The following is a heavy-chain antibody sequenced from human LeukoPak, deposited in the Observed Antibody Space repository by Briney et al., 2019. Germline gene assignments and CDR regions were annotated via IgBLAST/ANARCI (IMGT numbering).Heavy chain of an antibody. CDR2: IYHSGST. V-gene: IGHV4-34*01. D-gene: IGHD3-3*01. Sequence: KPSETLSLTCAVYGGSFSGYYWSWIRQPPGKGLEWIGEIYHSGSTNYNPSLKSRVTISVDTSKNQFSLKLSSVTAADTAVYYCARRDDSVFDYWGQGTLVTVSS. J-gene: IGHJ4*02. CDR1: GGSFSGYY. CDR3: ARRDDSVFDY.